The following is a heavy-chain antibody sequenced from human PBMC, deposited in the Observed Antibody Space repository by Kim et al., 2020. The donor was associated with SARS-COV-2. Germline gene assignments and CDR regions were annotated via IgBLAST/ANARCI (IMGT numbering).Heavy chain of an antibody. CDR1: GFTFSSYA. J-gene: IGHJ6*02. Sequence: GGSLRLSCAASGFTFSSYAMSWVRQTPGKGLEWVSVISGSGGSTYYADSVKGRFTISRDDSKNTLYLQMNSLRAEDSAVYYCVKAISAYYQTGMDDWGQG. CDR2: ISGSGGST. CDR3: VKAISAYYQTGMDD. V-gene: IGHV3-23*01. D-gene: IGHD3-22*01.